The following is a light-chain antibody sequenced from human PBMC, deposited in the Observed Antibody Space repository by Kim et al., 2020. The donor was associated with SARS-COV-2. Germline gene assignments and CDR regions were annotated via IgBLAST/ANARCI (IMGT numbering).Light chain of an antibody. CDR1: KLGDKY. V-gene: IGLV3-1*01. J-gene: IGLJ2*01. CDR2: QDS. Sequence: SSELTQPPSVSVSPGQTASITCPGDKLGDKYACWYQQKPGQSPVLVIYQDSKRPSGIPDRFSGSNSGNTATLTISETQAMDEADYYCQAWDSSTVVFGGGTQLTVL. CDR3: QAWDSSTVV.